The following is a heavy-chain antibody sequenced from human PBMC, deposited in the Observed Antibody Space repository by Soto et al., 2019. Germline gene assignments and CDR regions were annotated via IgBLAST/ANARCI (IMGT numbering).Heavy chain of an antibody. V-gene: IGHV1-69*06. CDR1: GGTFSSYA. J-gene: IGHJ6*02. CDR2: IIPIFGTA. CDR3: ARDSVDTAMENYYYYGMDV. Sequence: SVKVSCKASGGTFSSYAISWVRQAPGQGLEWMGGIIPIFGTANYAQKFQGRVTITADKSTSTAYMELSSLRSEDTAVYYCARDSVDTAMENYYYYGMDVWGQGNTVTVSS. D-gene: IGHD5-18*01.